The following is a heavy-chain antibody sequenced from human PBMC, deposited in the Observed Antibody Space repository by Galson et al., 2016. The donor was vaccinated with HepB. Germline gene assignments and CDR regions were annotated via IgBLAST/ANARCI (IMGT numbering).Heavy chain of an antibody. V-gene: IGHV3-23*01. J-gene: IGHJ4*03. CDR1: GFTFSTYD. CDR3: ARWGPYGDLDY. Sequence: SLRLSCAASGFTFSTYDMSWVRLAPGKGLEWVSAFISNGDSTYYADSVRGRFTISGDSSKNTLYLQMNSLRVDDTAVYYCARWGPYGDLDYWGQGTTVTVSS. CDR2: FISNGDST. D-gene: IGHD4-17*01.